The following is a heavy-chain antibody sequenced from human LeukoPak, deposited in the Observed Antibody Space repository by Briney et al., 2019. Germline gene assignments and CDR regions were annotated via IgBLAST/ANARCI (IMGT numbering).Heavy chain of an antibody. J-gene: IGHJ4*02. CDR3: AKDGEMATLYYFDY. D-gene: IGHD5-24*01. CDR1: GFTFSSYG. CDR2: ISYDGSNK. Sequence: GRSLRLSCAASGFTFSSYGMHWVRQAPGKGLEWVAVISYDGSNKYYADSVKGRFTISRDNSKNTLYLRMNSLRAEDTAVYYCAKDGEMATLYYFDYWGQGTLATVSS. V-gene: IGHV3-30*18.